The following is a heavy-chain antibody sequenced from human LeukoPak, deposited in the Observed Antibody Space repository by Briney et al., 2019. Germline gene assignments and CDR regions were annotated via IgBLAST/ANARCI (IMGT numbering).Heavy chain of an antibody. D-gene: IGHD6-19*01. J-gene: IGHJ4*02. CDR2: IIPIFGTA. V-gene: IGHV1-69*13. CDR3: ARASVPGIAVAGPFDY. CDR1: GGTFSSYA. Sequence: GASVKVSCKASGGTFSSYAISWVRQAPGQGLEWMGGIIPIFGTANYAQKSQGRVTITADESTSTAYMELSSLRSEDTAVYYCARASVPGIAVAGPFDYWGQGTLVTVSS.